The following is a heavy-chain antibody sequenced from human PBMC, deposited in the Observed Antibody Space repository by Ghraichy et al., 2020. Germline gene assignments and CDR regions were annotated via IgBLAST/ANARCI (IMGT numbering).Heavy chain of an antibody. CDR1: GDSVSSGGYY. CDR3: ARQPAATMREFAFDY. V-gene: IGHV4-30-4*01. CDR2: IHYTEST. D-gene: IGHD2-15*01. J-gene: IGHJ4*02. Sequence: SETLSLTCSVSGDSVSSGGYYWTWIRQSPGEGLEWIGYIHYTESTYYNPSLKSRLIISLDTSKNQFSLKLSSVTAAETAVYWCARQPAATMREFAFDYWGQGTLVTVSS.